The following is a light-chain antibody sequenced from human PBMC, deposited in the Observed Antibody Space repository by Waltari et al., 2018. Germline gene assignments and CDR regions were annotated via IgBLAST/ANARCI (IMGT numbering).Light chain of an antibody. CDR3: QQSDSTPIT. CDR1: QSISSY. V-gene: IGKV1-39*01. J-gene: IGKJ5*01. CDR2: AAS. Sequence: DIQMTQSPSSLSASVGDRVTITCRASQSISSYLNWYQQKPGKAPKLLIYAASSMPSGVPSRFSGSGSGTDFTLTISSLQPEDFATYYCQQSDSTPITFGQGTRLEIK.